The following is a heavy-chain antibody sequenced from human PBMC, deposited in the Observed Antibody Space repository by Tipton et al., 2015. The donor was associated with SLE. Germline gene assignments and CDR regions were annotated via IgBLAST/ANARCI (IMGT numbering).Heavy chain of an antibody. CDR3: ARGGVQGANYFDY. CDR2: ISWDGGST. D-gene: IGHD3-10*01. CDR1: EFTFDDYT. J-gene: IGHJ4*02. Sequence: SLRLSCAASEFTFDDYTMHWVRQAPGKGLEWVSLISWDGGSTYYADSVKGRFTISRDNSKNTLYLQINSLRAEDTAVYYCARGGVQGANYFDYWGQGTLVTVSS. V-gene: IGHV3-43*01.